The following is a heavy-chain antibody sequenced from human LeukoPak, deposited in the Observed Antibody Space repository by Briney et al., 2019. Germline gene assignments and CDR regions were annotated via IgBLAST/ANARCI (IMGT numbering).Heavy chain of an antibody. V-gene: IGHV4-31*03. J-gene: IGHJ6*02. D-gene: IGHD3-10*01. CDR3: ARVLKGTYYYYYGMDV. CDR2: IYYSGST. CDR1: GGSISNGVYY. Sequence: PSETLSLTCTVSGGSISNGVYYWSWIRQHPGKGLEWIGYIYYSGSTYYSPSLKSRLTMSVDTSKNQFSLKLSSVTAADTAVYYCARVLKGTYYYYYGMDVWGQGTTVTVSS.